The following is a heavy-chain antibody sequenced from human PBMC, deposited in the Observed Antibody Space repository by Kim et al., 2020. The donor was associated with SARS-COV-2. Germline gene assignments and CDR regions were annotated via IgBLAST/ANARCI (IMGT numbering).Heavy chain of an antibody. CDR3: AASSLGVVTFFDY. D-gene: IGHD3-3*01. J-gene: IGHJ4*02. V-gene: IGHV1-58*01. Sequence: YAQKFQERVTITRDMSTSTAYMELSSLRSEDTAVYYCAASSLGVVTFFDYWGQGTLVTVSS.